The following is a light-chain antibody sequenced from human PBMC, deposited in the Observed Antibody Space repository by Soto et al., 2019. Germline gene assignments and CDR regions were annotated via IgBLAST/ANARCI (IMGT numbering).Light chain of an antibody. V-gene: IGLV2-14*01. CDR2: EVS. Sequence: QSALTQPASVSGSPGQSITISCTGTSSDVGAYNYVSWYQQHPGKAPTLMILEVSNRPSGVSIRFSGSKSGNTASLTISGLRAEYEADYYCSSYTSSSSYVFGTGTKVTVL. J-gene: IGLJ1*01. CDR3: SSYTSSSSYV. CDR1: SSDVGAYNY.